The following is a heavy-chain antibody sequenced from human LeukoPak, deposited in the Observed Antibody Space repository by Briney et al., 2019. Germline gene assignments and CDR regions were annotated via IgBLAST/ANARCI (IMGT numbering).Heavy chain of an antibody. J-gene: IGHJ4*02. CDR2: ISGSGGSI. CDR3: AKSDYDSSGYYY. CDR1: GFTFSSYA. D-gene: IGHD3-22*01. V-gene: IGHV3-23*01. Sequence: PGGSLRLSCAASGFTFSSYAMSWVRQAPGKGLEWVSAISGSGGSIYYADSVKGRFTISRDNSKNTLYLQMNSLRAEDTAVYYCAKSDYDSSGYYYWGQGTLVTVSS.